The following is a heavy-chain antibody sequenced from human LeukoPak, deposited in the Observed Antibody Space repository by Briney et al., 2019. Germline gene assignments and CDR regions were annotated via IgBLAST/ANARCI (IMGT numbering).Heavy chain of an antibody. J-gene: IGHJ6*03. CDR2: VYPEDGET. CDR1: GGTFSSYA. V-gene: IGHV1-69-2*01. D-gene: IGHD3-3*01. CDR3: ATDYAFGLRFLEWPYYMDV. Sequence: ASVKVSCKASGGTFSSYAISWVRQAPGQGLWRVGLVYPEDGETIYAEKFQGRVTITADTSTDTAYMELSSLRSEDTAVYYCATDYAFGLRFLEWPYYMDVWGKGTTVTVSS.